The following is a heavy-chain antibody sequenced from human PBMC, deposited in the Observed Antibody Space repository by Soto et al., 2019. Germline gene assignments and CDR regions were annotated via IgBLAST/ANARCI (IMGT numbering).Heavy chain of an antibody. CDR2: IYYSGST. Sequence: PSGTLSLTCTVSVGSISSGDYYWCWIRQPPGKGLEWIGYIYYSGSTYYNPSLKSRVTISVDTSKNQFSLKLSSVTAADTAVYYCARVLGNGVVPLYYYYYGMDVWGQGTTVTVSS. CDR3: ARVLGNGVVPLYYYYYGMDV. D-gene: IGHD2-8*01. CDR1: VGSISSGDYY. V-gene: IGHV4-30-4*01. J-gene: IGHJ6*02.